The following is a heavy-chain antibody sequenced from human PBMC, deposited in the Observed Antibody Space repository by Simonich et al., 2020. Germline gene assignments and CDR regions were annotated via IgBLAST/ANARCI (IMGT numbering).Heavy chain of an antibody. CDR3: VRGGIAARDAFDI. V-gene: IGHV3-7*01. CDR1: GFTFSSYW. J-gene: IGHJ3*02. Sequence: EVQLVESGGGLVQPGGSLRLSCAASGFTFSSYWMSWVRQAPGKGLEGVANKKQDGSEKYYVDSGKGRFTISRDNAKNSLYLQMNSLRAEDTAVYYCVRGGIAARDAFDIWGQGTMVTVSS. CDR2: KKQDGSEK. D-gene: IGHD6-6*01.